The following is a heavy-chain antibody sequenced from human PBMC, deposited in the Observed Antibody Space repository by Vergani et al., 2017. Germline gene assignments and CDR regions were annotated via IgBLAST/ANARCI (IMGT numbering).Heavy chain of an antibody. CDR3: ASGPRLYSSGTDY. J-gene: IGHJ4*02. Sequence: EVQLVQSGAEVKKPGESLKISCKGSGYSFTSYWIGWVRQMPGKGLEWLGGIDPSDSYTTYSPSFQGPVTISADKSISTAYLQWSGLKASDTDMYYCASGPRLYSSGTDYWGQGTLVTVSA. CDR1: GYSFTSYW. CDR2: IDPSDSYT. D-gene: IGHD6-19*01. V-gene: IGHV5-10-1*01.